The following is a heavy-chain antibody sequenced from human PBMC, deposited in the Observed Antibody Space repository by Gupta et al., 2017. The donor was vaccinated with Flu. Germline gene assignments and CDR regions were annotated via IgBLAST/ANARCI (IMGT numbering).Heavy chain of an antibody. D-gene: IGHD2/OR15-2a*01. CDR2: IISSGSYK. CDR1: GFTFSSYS. Sequence: EVNLVESGGGLVKPGGSLRLSCAASGFTFSSYSMNWVRQAPGKGLEWVSSIISSGSYKYYADSVKGRFTVSRDNAKNSLYLQMNSLRVEDTAVYYCARRGNYLGDAFDIWGQGTMVTVSS. J-gene: IGHJ3*02. V-gene: IGHV3-21*01. CDR3: ARRGNYLGDAFDI.